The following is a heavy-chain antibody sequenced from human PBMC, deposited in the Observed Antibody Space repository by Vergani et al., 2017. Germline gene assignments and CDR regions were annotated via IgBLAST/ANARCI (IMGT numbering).Heavy chain of an antibody. CDR2: VNFVTGPA. J-gene: IGHJ4*02. CDR1: GYIFKNYY. Sequence: QVQLVQSGAAVKKPGASAKVSCTASGYIFKNYYMHWLRLAPGQGFQWMGVVNFVTGPATSPQKFEGRITMTRDTSPATFYMDLSSLKDEETAIYYCASGDYGILTGYRYWGQGTLVTVSA. CDR3: ASGDYGILTGYRY. V-gene: IGHV1-46*02. D-gene: IGHD3-9*01.